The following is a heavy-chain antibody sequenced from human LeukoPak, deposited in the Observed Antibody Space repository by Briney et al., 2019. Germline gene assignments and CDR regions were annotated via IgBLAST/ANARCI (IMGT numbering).Heavy chain of an antibody. Sequence: GGSLRLSCAASGFTFSSYGMHWVRQAPGKGLEWVAVIWYDGSNKYYADSVNDRFTISIDNSKNTLYLQMNSLRAEDTAVYYCAMSVYGDRVEYYYGMDVWGQGTTVTVSS. V-gene: IGHV3-33*03. J-gene: IGHJ6*02. CDR1: GFTFSSYG. D-gene: IGHD4-17*01. CDR2: IWYDGSNK. CDR3: AMSVYGDRVEYYYGMDV.